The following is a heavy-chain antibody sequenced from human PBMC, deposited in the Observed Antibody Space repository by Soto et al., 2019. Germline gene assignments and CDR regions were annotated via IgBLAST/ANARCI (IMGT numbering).Heavy chain of an antibody. J-gene: IGHJ4*02. V-gene: IGHV1-8*01. D-gene: IGHD6-19*01. CDR2: MNPNSGNT. CDR3: ARKLSNSSGWYAFDY. CDR1: GYTFTSYD. Sequence: ASVKVSCKASGYTFTSYDINWVRQATGPGLEWMGWMNPNSGNTGYAQKFQGRVTMTRNTSISTAYMELSSLRSEDTAVYYCARKLSNSSGWYAFDYWGQGTLVTVAS.